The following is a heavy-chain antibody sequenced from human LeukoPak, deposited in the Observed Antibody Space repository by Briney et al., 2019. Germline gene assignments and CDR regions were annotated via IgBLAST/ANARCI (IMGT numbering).Heavy chain of an antibody. V-gene: IGHV3-23*01. CDR1: GFTFSNSA. CDR3: AKGIYSSGWSYFDY. Sequence: GGSLRLSCAASGFTFSNSAMSWVLQAPGKGLEWVSTLSGSGITTYYADSVKGRFTISRDNSKNTLYLQMNSLRAEDTAVYYCAKGIYSSGWSYFDYWGHGTLVTVSS. D-gene: IGHD6-19*01. J-gene: IGHJ4*01. CDR2: LSGSGITT.